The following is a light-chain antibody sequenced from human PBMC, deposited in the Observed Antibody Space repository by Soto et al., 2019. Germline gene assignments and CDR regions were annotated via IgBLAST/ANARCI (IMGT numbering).Light chain of an antibody. Sequence: DIQMTQSPSTLSASVGDKVTITCRASQSISSRLAWYQQKPGKAPKLLIYAASSLQSGVPSRFSGSGSGTEFTLTISSLQPDDFATYYCQQYDTYWTFGQGTKVDIK. J-gene: IGKJ1*01. CDR2: AAS. CDR3: QQYDTYWT. V-gene: IGKV1-5*01. CDR1: QSISSR.